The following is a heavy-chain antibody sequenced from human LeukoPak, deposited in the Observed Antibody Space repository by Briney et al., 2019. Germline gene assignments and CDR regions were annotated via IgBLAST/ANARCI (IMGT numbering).Heavy chain of an antibody. Sequence: PSETLSLTCTVSGDFISSSSYYWGWICQPPGKGLEWIGDIYYTGKTYYNPSLKSRVFISIDTSKNYFSLNLNFVTAADTAVYYCARRRYYDSTGYFEWGRGSLVTVSS. CDR3: ARRRYYDSTGYFE. CDR1: GDFISSSSYY. V-gene: IGHV4-39*02. J-gene: IGHJ1*01. CDR2: IYYTGKT. D-gene: IGHD3-22*01.